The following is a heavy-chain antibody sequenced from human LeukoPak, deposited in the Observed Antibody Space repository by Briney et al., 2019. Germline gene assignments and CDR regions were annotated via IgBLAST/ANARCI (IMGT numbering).Heavy chain of an antibody. CDR3: ARGAGGSGRYYPWAFDI. CDR1: GGTFSSYA. V-gene: IGHV1-69*05. CDR2: IIPIFGTA. J-gene: IGHJ3*02. D-gene: IGHD3-10*01. Sequence: ASVKVSCKASGGTFSSYAISWVRQAPGQGLEWMGGIIPIFGTANYAQKFQGRVTITTDASTSTAYMELSSLRSEDTAVYYCARGAGGSGRYYPWAFDIWGQGTMVTVSS.